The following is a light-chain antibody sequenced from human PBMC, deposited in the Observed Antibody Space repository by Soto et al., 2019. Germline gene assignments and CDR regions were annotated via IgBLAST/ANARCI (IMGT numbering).Light chain of an antibody. J-gene: IGKJ2*01. CDR3: QKYDNLPL. CDR2: DAS. Sequence: DIQMTQSPSSLFASVGDRVTITCQASQDIGKSLNWYQQKPGKAPRLLIYDASSLETGVPPRVSGSGSGTDFAFTISSLQPEDIATYYCQKYDNLPLFGQGTKLEIK. CDR1: QDIGKS. V-gene: IGKV1-33*01.